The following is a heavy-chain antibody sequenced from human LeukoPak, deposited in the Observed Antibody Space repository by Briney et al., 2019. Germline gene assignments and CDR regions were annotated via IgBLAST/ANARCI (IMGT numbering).Heavy chain of an antibody. V-gene: IGHV3-30*18. CDR2: ISYDGNNK. D-gene: IGHD6-13*01. J-gene: IGHJ4*02. CDR3: AKEVSAAGGNFEY. Sequence: GGSRRLPCAASGFAFSTSIMHWVRQAPGKGLEWVAVISYDGNNKYYADSVKGRFTISRDNSKSTLYVQMNSLRAEDTAVYYCAKEVSAAGGNFEYWGQGTLVTVSS. CDR1: GFAFSTSI.